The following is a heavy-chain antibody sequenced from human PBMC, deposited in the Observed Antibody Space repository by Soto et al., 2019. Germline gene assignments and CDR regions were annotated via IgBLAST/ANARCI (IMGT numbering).Heavy chain of an antibody. Sequence: VQLVESGGGVVQPGRSLRLSCAASGFTFSSYAMHWVRQAPGKGLEWVAVISYDGSNKYYADSVKGRFTISRDNSKNTLYLQMNSLRAEDTAVYYCARDRVRQWLAYYYGMDVWGQGTTVTVSS. CDR1: GFTFSSYA. CDR3: ARDRVRQWLAYYYGMDV. V-gene: IGHV3-30-3*01. J-gene: IGHJ6*02. CDR2: ISYDGSNK. D-gene: IGHD6-19*01.